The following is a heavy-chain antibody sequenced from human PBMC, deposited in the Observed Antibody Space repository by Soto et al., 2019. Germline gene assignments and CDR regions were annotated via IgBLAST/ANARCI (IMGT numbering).Heavy chain of an antibody. Sequence: SEALSLTCTVSGGSVSSGSYYWSWIRQPPGKGLEWIGYIYYSGSTNYNPSLKSRVTISVDTSKNQFSLKLSSVTAADTAVYYCARSMTTVVPLAYWGQGTLVTVSS. D-gene: IGHD4-17*01. J-gene: IGHJ4*02. CDR1: GGSVSSGSYY. V-gene: IGHV4-61*01. CDR2: IYYSGST. CDR3: ARSMTTVVPLAY.